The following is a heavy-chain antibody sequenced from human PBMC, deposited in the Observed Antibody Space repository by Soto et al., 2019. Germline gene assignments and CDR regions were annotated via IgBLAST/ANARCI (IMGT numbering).Heavy chain of an antibody. J-gene: IGHJ4*02. Sequence: QVQLQQWGAGLLKPSETLSLNCAVNGGSLSGYYWSWIRQPPGKGLEWIGEIKDGGRTNYSPSLMSRATISSDTSNNQFSLRLYSVTAADTGVYYCARGQEGVVATHWDQGTLVTVSS. D-gene: IGHD5-12*01. V-gene: IGHV4-34*01. CDR1: GGSLSGYY. CDR3: ARGQEGVVATH. CDR2: IKDGGRT.